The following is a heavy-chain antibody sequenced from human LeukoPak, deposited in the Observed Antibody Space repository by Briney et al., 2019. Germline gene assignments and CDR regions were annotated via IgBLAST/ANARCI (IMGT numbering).Heavy chain of an antibody. V-gene: IGHV4-34*01. J-gene: IGHJ3*02. Sequence: SETLSLTCAVYGGSFSGYYWSWIRQPPGKGLEWIGSIYYSGSTYYNPSLKSRVTISVDTSKNQFSLKLSSVTAADTAVYYCASPYVLLWLGELFLTPDDAFDIWGQGTMVTVPS. CDR2: IYYSGST. CDR3: ASPYVLLWLGELFLTPDDAFDI. CDR1: GGSFSGYY. D-gene: IGHD3-10*01.